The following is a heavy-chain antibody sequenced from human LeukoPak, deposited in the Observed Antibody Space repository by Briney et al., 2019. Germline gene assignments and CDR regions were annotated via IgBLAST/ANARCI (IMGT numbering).Heavy chain of an antibody. CDR1: GYTFTNHS. V-gene: IGHV1-2*02. CDR3: ARRDYYGLGKFTYYMDV. D-gene: IGHD3-10*01. Sequence: ASVKVSCKASGYTFTNHSINWVRQAPAQGLEWMGWINPNTGGTNYAQRFQGRVTMTRDTSISTAYMELRRLRSDDTAVYYCARRDYYGLGKFTYYMDVWGKGTTVTVSS. J-gene: IGHJ6*03. CDR2: INPNTGGT.